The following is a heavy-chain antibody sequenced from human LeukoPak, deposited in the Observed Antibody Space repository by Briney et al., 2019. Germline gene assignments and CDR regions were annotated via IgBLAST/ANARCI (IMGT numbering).Heavy chain of an antibody. CDR3: ARDPLKFGPGRSYFDY. Sequence: PSETLSLTCTVSGGSISSYYWSWIRQPPGKGLEWIGYIYYSGSTNYNPSLKSRVTISVDRSKNQFSLKLSSVTAADTAVYYCARDPLKFGPGRSYFDYWGQGTLVTVSS. V-gene: IGHV4-59*01. CDR2: IYYSGST. D-gene: IGHD3-10*01. CDR1: GGSISSYY. J-gene: IGHJ4*02.